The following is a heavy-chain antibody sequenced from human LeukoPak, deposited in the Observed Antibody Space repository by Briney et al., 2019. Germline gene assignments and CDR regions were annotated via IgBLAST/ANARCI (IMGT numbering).Heavy chain of an antibody. CDR2: IKGDGRTT. CDR1: GFTFSSYW. D-gene: IGHD2-2*01. CDR3: ARGFDVVPADY. V-gene: IGHV3-74*01. Sequence: GGSLRLSCAASGFTFSSYWMHWVRQAPGKGLVWVSRIKGDGRTTSYADSVKGRFTISRDNARNTLYLQMNSLRAEDTAVYYCARGFDVVPADYWGQGTLVTVSS. J-gene: IGHJ4*02.